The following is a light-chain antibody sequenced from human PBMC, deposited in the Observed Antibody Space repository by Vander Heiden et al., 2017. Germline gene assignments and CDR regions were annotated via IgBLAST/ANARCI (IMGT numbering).Light chain of an antibody. CDR1: QSVSSSY. CDR3: QQYYRSPLT. CDR2: GAS. V-gene: IGKV3-20*01. J-gene: IGKJ4*01. Sequence: PGVRATLHCRVTQSVSSSYLAWYQQKPGQSPRLLIYGASSRAAGVPDRFSGSGSGTDFALTISRLEPEDFAVYFCQQYYRSPLTFGGGTKVEIK.